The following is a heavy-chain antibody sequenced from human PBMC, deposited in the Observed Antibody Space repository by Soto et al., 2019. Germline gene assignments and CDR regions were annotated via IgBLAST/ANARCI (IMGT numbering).Heavy chain of an antibody. CDR2: IHYSGST. V-gene: IGHV4-59*01. J-gene: IGHJ4*02. D-gene: IGHD2-15*01. CDR1: VGSISGSY. Sequence: PSETLSLTCTVSVGSISGSYWSLIRQTPGEVLDWVGYIHYSGSTNYNPSLKTRVTMSVDSAKNQFSLQLSSVTAADTAVYFCTKYRRTDAEGYSFDYWGQGARVTVS. CDR3: TKYRRTDAEGYSFDY.